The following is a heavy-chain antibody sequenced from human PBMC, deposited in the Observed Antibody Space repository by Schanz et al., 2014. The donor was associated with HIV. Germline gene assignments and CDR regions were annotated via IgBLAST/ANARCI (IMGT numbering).Heavy chain of an antibody. Sequence: EVQLLESGGGLVQPGGSLRLSCAVSGFTFYNYAMNWVRQAPGKGLEYVATISGGGRDKYYADSVRGRVTISRDNPKNTLYLQMNSLRAEDTAVYYCAKRIIFGVVFPANFDYWGQGTLVTVSS. CDR3: AKRIIFGVVFPANFDY. D-gene: IGHD3-3*01. CDR1: GFTFYNYA. V-gene: IGHV3-23*01. J-gene: IGHJ4*02. CDR2: ISGGGRDK.